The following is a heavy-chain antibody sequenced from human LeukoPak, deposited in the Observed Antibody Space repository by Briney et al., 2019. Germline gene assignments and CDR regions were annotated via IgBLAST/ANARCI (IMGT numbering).Heavy chain of an antibody. D-gene: IGHD3-10*01. CDR3: ARGWYVAMVRGPTILDY. CDR1: GGTFISYA. V-gene: IGHV1-69*13. CDR2: IISIFGTA. Sequence: SVKVSCKASGGTFISYAISWVRQAPGQGLEWMGGIISIFGTANYAQKFQGRVTITADESTSTDYMELSRLRSEYTAVYYCARGWYVAMVRGPTILDYRGQGALVTVSS. J-gene: IGHJ4*02.